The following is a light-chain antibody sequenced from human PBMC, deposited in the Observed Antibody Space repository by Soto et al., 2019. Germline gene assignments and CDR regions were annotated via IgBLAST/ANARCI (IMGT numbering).Light chain of an antibody. CDR1: QSVLYSSNNKNY. V-gene: IGKV4-1*01. J-gene: IGKJ4*01. Sequence: QSPDSLAVSLGERATINCKSSQSVLYSSNNKNYLAWYQQKPGQPPKLLIYWASTRESGVPDRFSGSGSGTDFTLTISSLQAEDVAVYYCQQYYSTPLTFGGGTKVDIK. CDR3: QQYYSTPLT. CDR2: WAS.